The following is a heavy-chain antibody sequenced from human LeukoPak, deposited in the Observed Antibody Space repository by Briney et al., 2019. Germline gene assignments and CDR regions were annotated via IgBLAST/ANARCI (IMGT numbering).Heavy chain of an antibody. J-gene: IGHJ4*02. Sequence: GRSLRLSCTTSGFTFGDYAMSWVRQAAGKGLEWVAVISYDGSNKHYADSVKGRFTISRDNSKNTLYLQINSLRAEDTAVYYSAREILSGWYRNVDYWGQGTLVTVSS. V-gene: IGHV3-30*04. CDR3: AREILSGWYRNVDY. D-gene: IGHD6-19*01. CDR1: GFTFGDYA. CDR2: ISYDGSNK.